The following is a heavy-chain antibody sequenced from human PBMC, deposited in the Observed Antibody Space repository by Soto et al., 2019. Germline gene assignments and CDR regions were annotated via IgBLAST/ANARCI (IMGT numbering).Heavy chain of an antibody. Sequence: SETLSLTCTVSGGSISSSSYYWGWIRQPPGKGLEWIGSIYYSGSTYYNPSLKSRVTISVDTSKNQFSLKLSSVTAADTAVYYCAIVLAAAGRGYYFDYWGQGTLVTVSS. CDR1: GGSISSSSYY. CDR3: AIVLAAAGRGYYFDY. J-gene: IGHJ4*02. CDR2: IYYSGST. D-gene: IGHD6-13*01. V-gene: IGHV4-39*01.